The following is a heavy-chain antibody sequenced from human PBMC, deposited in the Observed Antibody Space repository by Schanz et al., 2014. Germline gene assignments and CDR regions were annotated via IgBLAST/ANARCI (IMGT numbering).Heavy chain of an antibody. D-gene: IGHD3-10*01. V-gene: IGHV1-24*01. CDR3: AANSPFRMVRGASAFDA. Sequence: QVQLLQSGSAVKKPGASVKVSCEISGHTVSALAMHWVRQAPGKGLEWRRGFNLEDSETIYAQESQSRVTMTEDTTTETAYMELSSLRRGDTAVDYYAANSPFRMVRGASAFDAWGQGTMVTVSS. CDR1: GHTVSALA. CDR2: FNLEDSET. J-gene: IGHJ3*01.